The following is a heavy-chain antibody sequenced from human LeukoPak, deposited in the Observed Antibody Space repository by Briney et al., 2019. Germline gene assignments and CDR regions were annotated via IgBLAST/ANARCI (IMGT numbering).Heavy chain of an antibody. CDR2: ISRSGSAI. V-gene: IGHV3-48*03. D-gene: IGHD3-22*01. Sequence: GSLRLSCAASGFTFSTSEMNWVRQAPGKGLEWVSYISRSGSAIYYADSVKGRFTISRGNAKNSLYLQMNSLRAEDTAVYYCARDLDYYDSSGYLTPDAFDIWGQGTVVTVSS. CDR1: GFTFSTSE. CDR3: ARDLDYYDSSGYLTPDAFDI. J-gene: IGHJ3*02.